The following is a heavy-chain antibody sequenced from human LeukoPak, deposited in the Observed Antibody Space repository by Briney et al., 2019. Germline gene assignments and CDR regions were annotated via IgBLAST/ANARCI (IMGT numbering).Heavy chain of an antibody. V-gene: IGHV3-64D*06. CDR2: ISSHGGST. Sequence: GESLKISCSASGFTFTSYTIHWVRQTPGKGLEYVSAISSHGGSTYYADSVKGRFSISRDNSKKTVYLQVSSLAAEDTAVYYCGIAASGTLADFWGQGTLVTVSS. CDR1: GFTFTSYT. D-gene: IGHD6-13*01. CDR3: GIAASGTLADF. J-gene: IGHJ4*02.